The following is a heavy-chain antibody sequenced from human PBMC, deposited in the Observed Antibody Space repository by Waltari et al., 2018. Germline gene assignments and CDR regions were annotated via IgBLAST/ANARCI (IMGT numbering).Heavy chain of an antibody. D-gene: IGHD3-3*01. CDR1: GGVLSGYY. CDR3: ARGLLHFNFWSKSEIGKEVYFDL. Sequence: QVQLQQWGAGLLKPSETLSLTCGVSGGVLSGYYWSWIRQSPGKGLEWIAEINHSRRTNYNPSLNSRVNLSVDTPKNQFSLKLTSMTAADTAVYYCARGLLHFNFWSKSEIGKEVYFDLWGQGTLVTVSS. V-gene: IGHV4-34*01. J-gene: IGHJ4*02. CDR2: INHSRRT.